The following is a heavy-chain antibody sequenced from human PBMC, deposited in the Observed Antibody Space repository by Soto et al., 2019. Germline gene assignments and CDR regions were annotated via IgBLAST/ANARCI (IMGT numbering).Heavy chain of an antibody. CDR2: IIPILGIA. CDR1: GGTFSSYT. Sequence: QVQLVQSGAEVKKPGSSVKVSCKASGGTFSSYTISWVRQAPGQGLEWMGRIIPILGIANYAQKFQGRVTITAEKPTSTAYMELSSLRSEDTAVYYCARDRGDGYNNIWGQGTMVTVSS. J-gene: IGHJ3*02. D-gene: IGHD5-12*01. V-gene: IGHV1-69*08. CDR3: ARDRGDGYNNI.